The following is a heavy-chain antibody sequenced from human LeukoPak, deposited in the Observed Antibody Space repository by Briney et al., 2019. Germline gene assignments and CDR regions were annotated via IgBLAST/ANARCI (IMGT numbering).Heavy chain of an antibody. Sequence: GGSLRLSCAASGFTFSSYEMNWARQAPGKGLEWVAKIKKDGSEKYYVDSVKGRFTISRDNAKTSLFLQMNSLRAEDTAVYYCARDLSGITGYTYGRGIDYWGQGTLVTVSS. D-gene: IGHD5-18*01. V-gene: IGHV3-7*01. J-gene: IGHJ4*02. CDR2: IKKDGSEK. CDR3: ARDLSGITGYTYGRGIDY. CDR1: GFTFSSYE.